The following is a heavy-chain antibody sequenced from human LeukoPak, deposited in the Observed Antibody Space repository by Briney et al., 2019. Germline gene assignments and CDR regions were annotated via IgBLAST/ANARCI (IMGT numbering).Heavy chain of an antibody. V-gene: IGHV3-53*01. CDR1: GFTVSSNY. CDR2: IYSGGTT. D-gene: IGHD2-2*01. Sequence: GGSLRLSCAASGFTVSSNYVNWVRQAPGKGLEWVSIIYSGGTTYYADSVQGRFTISRDNSKNTLHLQMNSLRPEDTAVYYCASCRHCGSTSCPEGGCFFYYGMDVWGQGTTVTVSS. J-gene: IGHJ6*02. CDR3: ASCRHCGSTSCPEGGCFFYYGMDV.